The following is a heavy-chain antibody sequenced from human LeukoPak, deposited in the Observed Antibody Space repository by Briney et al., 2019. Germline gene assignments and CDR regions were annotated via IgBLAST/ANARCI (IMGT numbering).Heavy chain of an antibody. CDR1: GYSISSGYH. Sequence: SETLSLTCTASGYSISSGYHWGWIRPPPGKGLEWIGSIYHSGSTYYNPSLKSRVTISVDTSKNQFSLKLRSVTAADTAVYYCARVVQSTDSSGFYLPEYFQHWGQGTLVTVSS. V-gene: IGHV4-38-2*02. J-gene: IGHJ1*01. CDR3: ARVVQSTDSSGFYLPEYFQH. D-gene: IGHD3-22*01. CDR2: IYHSGST.